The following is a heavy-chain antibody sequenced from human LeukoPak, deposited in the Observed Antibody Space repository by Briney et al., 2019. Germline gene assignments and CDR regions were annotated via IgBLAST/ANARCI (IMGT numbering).Heavy chain of an antibody. J-gene: IGHJ4*02. CDR3: ARAPSNTTGWYTYFDY. V-gene: IGHV1-18*01. CDR1: GYTFTRYA. D-gene: IGHD6-19*01. Sequence: ASVTVTFMAIGYTFTRYAISWVRQAPGQGLEWMGWISTYNGDTRFPQNLQGRVTMTTDTSTNTAYMELRSLRSDGTAVYYCARAPSNTTGWYTYFDYWAQGALVTVSS. CDR2: ISTYNGDT.